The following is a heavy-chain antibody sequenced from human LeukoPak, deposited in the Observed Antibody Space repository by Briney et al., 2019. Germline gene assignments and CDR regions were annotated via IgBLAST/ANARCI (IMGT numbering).Heavy chain of an antibody. J-gene: IGHJ4*02. CDR1: GFTFYSYV. V-gene: IGHV3-23*01. CDR3: ARGGYGHGWSFDY. D-gene: IGHD6-19*01. CDR2: ISGSGDDT. Sequence: GGSLRVSCAESGFTFYSYVLRLGPQAPGERLVWVTIISGSGDDTFYAASVKGRFTISKDNSKNTLYLQMDSLRAEDTVVYYCARGGYGHGWSFDYWGQETLVTVSS.